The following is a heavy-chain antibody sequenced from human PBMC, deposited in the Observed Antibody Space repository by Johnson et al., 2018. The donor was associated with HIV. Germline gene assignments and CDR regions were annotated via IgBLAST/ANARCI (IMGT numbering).Heavy chain of an antibody. D-gene: IGHD6-6*01. J-gene: IGHJ3*02. CDR1: GFTFSSYA. CDR3: ARVRQLGRGDAFDI. CDR2: ISYDGTNK. V-gene: IGHV3-30-3*01. Sequence: QVQLVESGGGVVQPGGSLRLSCAASGFTFSSYAMHWVRQAPGKGLEWVAIISYDGTNKYYADSVKGRFTISRDNSNNTLYLQMNSLRAEDTAVYYCARVRQLGRGDAFDIWGQGTMVTVSS.